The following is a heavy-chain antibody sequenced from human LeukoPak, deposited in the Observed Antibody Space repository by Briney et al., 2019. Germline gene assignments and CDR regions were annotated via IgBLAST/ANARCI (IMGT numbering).Heavy chain of an antibody. V-gene: IGHV4-39*01. J-gene: IGHJ6*03. D-gene: IGHD1-7*01. CDR3: VRQNSDYYYYYLDV. CDR1: GGSVSSSSSY. CDR2: VYYSGTT. Sequence: SETLSLTCTVSGGSVSSSSSYWAWIRQPPGRGLEWIGSVYYSGTTYYNTSLESRGTISEDTSRNRFSLMLSSVTAADTAVYYCVRQNSDYYYYYLDVWGEGTTVIVSS.